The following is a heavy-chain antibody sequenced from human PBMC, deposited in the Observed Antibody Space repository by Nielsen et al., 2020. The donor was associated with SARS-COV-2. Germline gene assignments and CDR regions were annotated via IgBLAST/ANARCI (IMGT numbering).Heavy chain of an antibody. Sequence: GESLKISCAASGFTFSSYWMSWVRQAPGKGLEWVANIKQDGSEKYYVDSVKGRFTISRDNAKNSLYLQMNSLRAEDTAVYYCARSKREWIKDFWSGYYSGGDWVDYWGQGTLVTVSS. CDR2: IKQDGSEK. CDR3: ARSKREWIKDFWSGYYSGGDWVDY. D-gene: IGHD3-3*01. CDR1: GFTFSSYW. V-gene: IGHV3-7*03. J-gene: IGHJ4*02.